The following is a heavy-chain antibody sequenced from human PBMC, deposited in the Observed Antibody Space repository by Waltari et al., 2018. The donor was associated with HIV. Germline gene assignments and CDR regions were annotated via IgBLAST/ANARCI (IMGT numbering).Heavy chain of an antibody. CDR1: GYTFTNYW. J-gene: IGHJ4*02. CDR2: IYPGDSDT. D-gene: IGHD2-21*01. V-gene: IGHV5-51*01. Sequence: EVQLVQSGPEVKKPGESLKISCKVSGYTFTNYWIGWARQMPGKGREWMGIIYPGDSDTTYSPSFQGQVTISADKSISTAYLQWSSLKASDTAMYYCARLKDIVVVSSLSAFDYWGQGTLVTVSS. CDR3: ARLKDIVVVSSLSAFDY.